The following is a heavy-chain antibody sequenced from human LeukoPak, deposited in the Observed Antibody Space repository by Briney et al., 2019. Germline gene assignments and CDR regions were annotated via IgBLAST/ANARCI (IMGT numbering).Heavy chain of an antibody. J-gene: IGHJ4*02. CDR1: GFTFSSYA. Sequence: PGRSLRLSCAASGFTFSSYAMHWVRQAPGKGLEWVAVISYDGSNKYYADSVKGRFTISRDNSKNTLYLQMNSLRAEDTAVYYCARGYSHGWVVGYWGQGTLVTVSS. D-gene: IGHD2-15*01. CDR3: ARGYSHGWVVGY. CDR2: ISYDGSNK. V-gene: IGHV3-30-3*01.